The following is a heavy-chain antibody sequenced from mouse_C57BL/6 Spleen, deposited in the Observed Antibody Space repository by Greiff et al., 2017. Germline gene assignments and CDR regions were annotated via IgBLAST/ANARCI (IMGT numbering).Heavy chain of an antibody. CDR3: ARLDYGSSYLFDY. CDR2: IYPGSGST. V-gene: IGHV1-55*01. Sequence: VQLQQPGAELVKPGASVKMSCKASGYTFTSYWITWVKQRPGQGLEWIGDIYPGSGSTNYNEKFKSKATLTVDTSSSTAYMQLSSLTSEDSAVYYCARLDYGSSYLFDYWGQGTTLTVSS. D-gene: IGHD1-1*01. J-gene: IGHJ2*01. CDR1: GYTFTSYW.